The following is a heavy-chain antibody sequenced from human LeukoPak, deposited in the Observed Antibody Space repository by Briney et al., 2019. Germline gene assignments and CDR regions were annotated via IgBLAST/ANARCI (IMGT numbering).Heavy chain of an antibody. CDR3: ATDRYYDSSGYPNWFDP. V-gene: IGHV1-18*01. CDR1: GYTFITYG. J-gene: IGHJ5*02. CDR2: VSAYADDT. D-gene: IGHD3-22*01. Sequence: ASVKVSCKASGYTFITYGISWVRQAPGQGLEWMGWVSAYADDTNYVQKYQGRVSMTTDTSTSTAYMELRSLRSDDTAVYYCATDRYYDSSGYPNWFDPWGQGTLVTVSS.